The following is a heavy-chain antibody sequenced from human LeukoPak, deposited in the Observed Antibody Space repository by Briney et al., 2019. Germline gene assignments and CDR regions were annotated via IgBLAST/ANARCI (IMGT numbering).Heavy chain of an antibody. CDR3: ARAFFDNNGWRYDY. D-gene: IGHD6-19*01. CDR2: IYYSGGT. J-gene: IGHJ4*02. Sequence: SETLSLTCSVSGGSISSYYWSWIRQPPGKGLEWIGYIYYSGGTNYNPSLRSRVTMSVDSSKNQFSLSLSSVTAADTAMYYCARAFFDNNGWRYDYWGQGTLVTVSS. CDR1: GGSISSYY. V-gene: IGHV4-59*01.